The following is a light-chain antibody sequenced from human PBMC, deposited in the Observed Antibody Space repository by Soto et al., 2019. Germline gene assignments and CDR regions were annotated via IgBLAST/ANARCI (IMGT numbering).Light chain of an antibody. CDR2: EVT. CDR1: SSDVGYYDY. J-gene: IGLJ1*01. Sequence: QSALTQPPSASGFPGQSVTISCTGTSSDVGYYDYVSWYQQHPGKAPKLVIYEVTKRPSGVPDRVSASKSGNTASLTVSGLRAEDEADYYCSSYAGPNNFVFGSGTRLTVL. CDR3: SSYAGPNNFV. V-gene: IGLV2-8*01.